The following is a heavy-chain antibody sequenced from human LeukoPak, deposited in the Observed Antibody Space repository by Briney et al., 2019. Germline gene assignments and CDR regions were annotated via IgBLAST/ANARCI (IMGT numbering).Heavy chain of an antibody. CDR3: AGAPSVVVPDSPRVDAFDI. CDR1: ICSMKSPSSW. V-gene: IGHV4-39*07. J-gene: IGHJ3*02. Sequence: SETLSLTCILSICSMKSPSSWGGWIRQPPGKGLEWIGSIYYSGSTYYNPSLKSRVTISVDTSKNQFSRKMSSVTIPDTAVYYCAGAPSVVVPDSPRVDAFDIWGQGTMVTVSS. D-gene: IGHD2-2*01. CDR2: IYYSGST.